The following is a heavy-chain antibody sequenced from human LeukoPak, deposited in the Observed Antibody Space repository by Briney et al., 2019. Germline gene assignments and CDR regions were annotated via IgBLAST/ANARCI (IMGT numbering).Heavy chain of an antibody. CDR3: ARGPTRSTTYYDFWSGYYSRTMSEPFDY. Sequence: PGGSLRLSCAASGFTFSSYSMNWVRQAPGKGLEWVSSISSSSSYIYYADSVKGRFTISRDNAKNSLYLQMNSLRAEDTAVYYCARGPTRSTTYYDFWSGYYSRTMSEPFDYWGQGTLVTVSS. CDR2: ISSSSSYI. D-gene: IGHD3-3*01. J-gene: IGHJ4*02. V-gene: IGHV3-21*01. CDR1: GFTFSSYS.